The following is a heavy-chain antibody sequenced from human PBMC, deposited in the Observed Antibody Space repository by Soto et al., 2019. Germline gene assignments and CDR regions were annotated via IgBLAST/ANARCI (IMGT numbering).Heavy chain of an antibody. V-gene: IGHV3-11*06. J-gene: IGHJ3*02. CDR1: GFTFNYFY. CDR3: ARGSHYYDSSGYPILDAFDI. D-gene: IGHD3-22*01. CDR2: ISSGRSYI. Sequence: GGSLRLSCAASGFTFNYFYMSWIRQAPGKGLEWVSYISSGRSYINYADSVKGRFVLSRDSAKNSLYLQMNSLRAEDTAVYYCARGSHYYDSSGYPILDAFDIWGQGTMVTVSS.